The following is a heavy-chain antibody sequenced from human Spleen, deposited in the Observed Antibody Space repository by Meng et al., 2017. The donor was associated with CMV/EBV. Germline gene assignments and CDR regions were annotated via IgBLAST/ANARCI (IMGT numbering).Heavy chain of an antibody. CDR2: ISGSGGST. CDR3: AKGLGSSWYYFDY. V-gene: IGHV3-23*01. J-gene: IGHJ4*02. D-gene: IGHD6-13*01. Sequence: CAASGFTFSSYAMSWVRQATGKGLEWVSAISGSGGSTYYADSVKGRFTISRDNSKNTLYLQMNSLRAEDTAVYYCAKGLGSSWYYFDYWGQGTLVTVSS. CDR1: GFTFSSYA.